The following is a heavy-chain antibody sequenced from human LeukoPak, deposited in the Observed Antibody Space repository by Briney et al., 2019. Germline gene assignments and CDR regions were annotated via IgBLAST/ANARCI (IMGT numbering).Heavy chain of an antibody. Sequence: SETLSLTCTVSGGSISSSSYYWGWIRQPPGKGLEWIGYIYYSGSTNYNPSLKSRVTISVDTSKNQFSLKLSSVTAADTAVYYCARALPPGGSYIGPQTSYYFDYWGQGTLVTVSS. J-gene: IGHJ4*02. V-gene: IGHV4-61*05. CDR3: ARALPPGGSYIGPQTSYYFDY. CDR2: IYYSGST. CDR1: GGSISSSSYY. D-gene: IGHD1-26*01.